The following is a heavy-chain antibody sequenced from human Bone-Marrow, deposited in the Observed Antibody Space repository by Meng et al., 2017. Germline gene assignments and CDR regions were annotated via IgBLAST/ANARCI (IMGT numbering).Heavy chain of an antibody. Sequence: VRLEGRGRGLGQPSGTLALTCVVSGGSISSIDWWSWVRQPPGKGLEWIGEIYHGGDTNYNPSLKSRVTIAIDKSKNQFSLKLSSVTAADTAVYYCASWIYSCGWQWGQGALVTVSS. CDR1: GGSISSIDW. V-gene: IGHV4/OR15-8*02. D-gene: IGHD6-19*01. CDR3: ASWIYSCGWQ. J-gene: IGHJ4*02. CDR2: IYHGGDT.